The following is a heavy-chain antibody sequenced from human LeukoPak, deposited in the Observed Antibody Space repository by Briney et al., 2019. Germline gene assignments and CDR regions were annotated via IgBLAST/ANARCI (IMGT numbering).Heavy chain of an antibody. CDR3: ARGLRYCSGGRCYFSPPYYYYMDV. CDR2: MNPNSGNT. CDR1: GYTFTGYY. J-gene: IGHJ6*03. Sequence: ASVKVSCKASGYTFTGYYMHWVRQAPGQGLEWMGWMNPNSGNTGCAQKFQGRVTMTRNTSISTAYMELSSLRSEDTAVYYCARGLRYCSGGRCYFSPPYYYYMDVWGKGTTVTISS. V-gene: IGHV1-8*02. D-gene: IGHD2-15*01.